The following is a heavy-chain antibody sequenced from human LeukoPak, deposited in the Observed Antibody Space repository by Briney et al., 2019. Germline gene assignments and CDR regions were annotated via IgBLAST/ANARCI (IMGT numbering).Heavy chain of an antibody. CDR2: IYSGGST. V-gene: IGHV3-53*01. J-gene: IGHJ4*02. CDR1: GFTFSSNY. D-gene: IGHD3/OR15-3a*01. CDR3: ARYMILGFFFDY. Sequence: GGSLRLSCAASGFTFSSNYMSWVRQAPGKGLEGVSLIYSGGSTYYADSVKGRFTISRDNSKNTLYLQMNSLRAEDTAVYYCARYMILGFFFDYWGQGTLVTVSS.